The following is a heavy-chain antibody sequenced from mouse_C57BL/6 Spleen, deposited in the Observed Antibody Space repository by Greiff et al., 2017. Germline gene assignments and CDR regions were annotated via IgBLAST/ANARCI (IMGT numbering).Heavy chain of an antibody. D-gene: IGHD1-1*01. CDR2: IRLKSDNYST. J-gene: IGHJ1*03. CDR1: GFTFSNYW. CDR3: TLYYYGSIGYFDV. V-gene: IGHV6-3*01. Sequence: EVKLVESGGGLVQPGGSMKLSCVASGFTFSNYWMNWVRQSPEKGLEWVAQIRLKSDNYSTHYAESVKGRFTISRDDSKSSVYLQMNNLRAEDTGIYYCTLYYYGSIGYFDVWGTGTTVTVSS.